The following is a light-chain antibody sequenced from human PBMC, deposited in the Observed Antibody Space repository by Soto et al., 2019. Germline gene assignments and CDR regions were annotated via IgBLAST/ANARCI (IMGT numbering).Light chain of an antibody. J-gene: IGLJ1*01. CDR2: DVS. Sequence: QSALTQPASVSGSPGQSITISCTGTSSDVGGYNYVSWYQQHPGKAPKLMIYDVSNRPSGVSNRFSGSKSCNTASLTISGLQAEDEADYYCSSSTSSSTLLYAFGTGTKVTVL. V-gene: IGLV2-14*01. CDR3: SSSTSSSTLLYA. CDR1: SSDVGGYNY.